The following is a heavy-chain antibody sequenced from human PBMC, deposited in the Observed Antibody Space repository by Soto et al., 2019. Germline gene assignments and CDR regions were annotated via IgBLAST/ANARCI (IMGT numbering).Heavy chain of an antibody. CDR2: IHYSGSI. Sequence: QVQLQQSGPGLVKPSQTLSLTCTVSGGSISYEYYHWTWIRQSPGKGLEWIGYIHYSGSIIYNPSFKSRVTISVDTSKNQFSLPLSSVTAADTAVYFCAREDDGGDRDYYGLDVWGQGTKVTVSS. V-gene: IGHV4-30-4*08. CDR3: AREDDGGDRDYYGLDV. CDR1: GGSISYEYYH. J-gene: IGHJ6*02. D-gene: IGHD2-21*02.